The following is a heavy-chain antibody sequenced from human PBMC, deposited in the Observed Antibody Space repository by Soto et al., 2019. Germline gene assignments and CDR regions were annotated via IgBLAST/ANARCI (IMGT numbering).Heavy chain of an antibody. J-gene: IGHJ6*02. V-gene: IGHV1-69*01. CDR2: IIPIFGTG. Sequence: QVQLVQSGAEVKKPGSSVKVSCKASGGTFSSYAISWVRQAPGQGLEWMGGIIPIFGTGNYAQKFQGRVTITADESTSTAYMELSSLRSEDTAVYYCARGGCSGGSCPYYYYGMDVWGQGTTVTVSS. CDR3: ARGGCSGGSCPYYYYGMDV. CDR1: GGTFSSYA. D-gene: IGHD2-15*01.